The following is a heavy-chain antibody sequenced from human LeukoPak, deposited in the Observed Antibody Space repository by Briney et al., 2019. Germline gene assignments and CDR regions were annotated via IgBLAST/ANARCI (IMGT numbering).Heavy chain of an antibody. CDR2: IYHSGST. V-gene: IGHV4-59*01. J-gene: IGHJ4*02. CDR3: ARGRGYSYGTFDS. D-gene: IGHD5-18*01. CDR1: GGSMSSYY. Sequence: SETPSLTCTVSGGSMSSYYWSWLRQPPGMGLEWIAYIYHSGSTNYNPSLKSRVTISVDTSKNQFSLNLSSVTAADTAIYYCARGRGYSYGTFDSWGQGTLVTVSS.